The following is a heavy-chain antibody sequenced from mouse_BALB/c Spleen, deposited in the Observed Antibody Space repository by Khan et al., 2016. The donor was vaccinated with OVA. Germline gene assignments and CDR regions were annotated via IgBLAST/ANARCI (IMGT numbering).Heavy chain of an antibody. D-gene: IGHD2-2*01. CDR3: ARSLVDYYAMDY. CDR2: ISSGGHYT. J-gene: IGHJ4*01. V-gene: IGHV5-9-3*01. CDR1: GFTFSSYA. Sequence: VELVESGGGLVKPGGSLKLSCSASGFTFSSYAMSWVRQTPEKRLEWVATISSGGHYTFYPDSVKGRFTISRDNAKNTLYLQMSSLRSEDTAMYYCARSLVDYYAMDYWGQGTSVTVSS.